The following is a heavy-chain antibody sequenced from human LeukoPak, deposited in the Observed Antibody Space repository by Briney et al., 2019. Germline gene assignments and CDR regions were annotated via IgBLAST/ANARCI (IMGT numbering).Heavy chain of an antibody. D-gene: IGHD3-10*01. J-gene: IGHJ4*01. CDR2: LDSDEGGT. V-gene: IGHV3-74*01. Sequence: GVSLRLSCSASGFTFNRYPMLWVRQAPGKGLEWVSRLDSDEGGTNYADSVRGQFTILRDNVKITLYLQMKSLRVEDTALYYCARDGFVDPVTAYLDFWGQGTLVSVSS. CDR3: ARDGFVDPVTAYLDF. CDR1: GFTFNRYP.